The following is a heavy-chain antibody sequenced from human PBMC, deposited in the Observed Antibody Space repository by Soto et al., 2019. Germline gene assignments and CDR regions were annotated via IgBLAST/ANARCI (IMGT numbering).Heavy chain of an antibody. D-gene: IGHD3-3*01. Sequence: SETLSLTCAVYGGSFSGYYWSWIRQPPGKGLEWIGEINHSGSNNYNPTLKSRVTISVDTSKNQFSLKLSSGTAADTAVYYCARGRGDFWSGYYDYWGQGTLVTVSS. CDR1: GGSFSGYY. J-gene: IGHJ4*02. CDR2: INHSGSN. CDR3: ARGRGDFWSGYYDY. V-gene: IGHV4-34*01.